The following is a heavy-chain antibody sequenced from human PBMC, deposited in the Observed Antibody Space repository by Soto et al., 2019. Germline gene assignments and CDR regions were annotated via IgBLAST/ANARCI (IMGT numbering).Heavy chain of an antibody. CDR2: ISYDGSNK. V-gene: IGHV3-30*18. CDR1: GFTFSSYG. Sequence: GSLRLSCSASGFTFSSYGMHWVRQAPGKGLEGVAVISYDGSNKYYADSVKGRFTISSDNSKNTLYLKMNGLGAEDTAVYYCAKDPAQYSSSSGIDYWGQGTLVTVSS. D-gene: IGHD6-6*01. CDR3: AKDPAQYSSSSGIDY. J-gene: IGHJ4*02.